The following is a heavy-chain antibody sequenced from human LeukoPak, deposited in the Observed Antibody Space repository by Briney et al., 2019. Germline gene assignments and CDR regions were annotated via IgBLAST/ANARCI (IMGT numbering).Heavy chain of an antibody. Sequence: PGRSLRLSCAASGFTFSSYGMHWVRQAPGKGLEWEAVISYDGSNKYYADSVKGRFTISRDNSKNTLYLQMNSLRAEDTAVYYCAKDEXXXNDYWGQGTLVTVSS. CDR3: AKDEXXXNDY. V-gene: IGHV3-30*18. CDR2: ISYDGSNK. CDR1: GFTFSSYG. J-gene: IGHJ4*02.